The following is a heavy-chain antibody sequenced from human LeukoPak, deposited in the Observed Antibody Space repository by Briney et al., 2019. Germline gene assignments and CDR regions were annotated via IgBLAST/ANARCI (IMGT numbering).Heavy chain of an antibody. CDR2: IKQDGSEK. CDR1: GFTFSSYW. D-gene: IGHD3-3*01. Sequence: GGSLRLSCAASGFTFSSYWMSWVRQAPGKGLEWVANIKQDGSEKYYVDSVKCRFTISRDNAKNSLYLQMNSLRAEDTAVYYCARDGSGYILYYYGMDVWGQGTTVTVSS. J-gene: IGHJ6*02. V-gene: IGHV3-7*01. CDR3: ARDGSGYILYYYGMDV.